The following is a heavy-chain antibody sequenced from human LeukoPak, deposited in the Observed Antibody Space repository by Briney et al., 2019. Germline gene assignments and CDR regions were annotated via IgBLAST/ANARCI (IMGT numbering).Heavy chain of an antibody. J-gene: IGHJ6*03. D-gene: IGHD6-13*01. CDR1: GGSISSYY. V-gene: IGHV4-59*01. CDR3: AGVWYSSSWYSYYYYYMDV. Sequence: PSETLSLTCTVSGGSISSYYWSWIRQPPGKGLEWIGYIYYSGSTNYNPSLKSRVTISVDTSKNQFSLKLSSVTAADTAVYYCAGVWYSSSWYSYYYYYMDVWGKGTTVTISS. CDR2: IYYSGST.